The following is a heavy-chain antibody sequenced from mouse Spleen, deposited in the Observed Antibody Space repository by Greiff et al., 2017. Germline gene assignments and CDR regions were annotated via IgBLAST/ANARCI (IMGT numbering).Heavy chain of an antibody. V-gene: IGHV1-75*01. CDR3: VRKRGGYDGYYGMDY. Sequence: QVQLQQSGPELVKPGASVKISCKASGYTFTDYYINWVKQRPGQGLEWIGWIFPGSGSTYYNEKFKGKATLTVDKSSSTAYMLLSSLTSEDSAVYFYVRKRGGYDGYYGMDYWGQGNSGTGSP. CDR1: GYTFTDYY. D-gene: IGHD2-2*01. CDR2: IFPGSGST. J-gene: IGHJ4*01.